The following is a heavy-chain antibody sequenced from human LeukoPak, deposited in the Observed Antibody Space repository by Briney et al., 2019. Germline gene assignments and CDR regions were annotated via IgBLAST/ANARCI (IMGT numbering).Heavy chain of an antibody. CDR2: ISPQNGKT. CDR3: ARDRIGETGTYSPGAY. CDR1: GYIFITYG. Sequence: AAVKVSCKASGYIFITYGISWVRQAPGQGLEWMGWISPQNGKTNYAQKVQGRVTMTTDTSTSTAYMEVRSLTSGDTAVYYCARDRIGETGTYSPGAYWGQGTLVTVSS. J-gene: IGHJ4*02. D-gene: IGHD2-21*01. V-gene: IGHV1-18*01.